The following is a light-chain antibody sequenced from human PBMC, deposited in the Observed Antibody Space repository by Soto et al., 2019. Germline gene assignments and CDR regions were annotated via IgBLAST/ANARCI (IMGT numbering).Light chain of an antibody. Sequence: DIRMTQSPSTVSASVGDRVTITCRASQSISSWLAWYQQKPGKAPKLLIYDASSLESGVPSRFSGSGSGTEFTLTISSLQPDDFATYYCQQYNSYSWTFGQGTKVDIK. CDR1: QSISSW. CDR2: DAS. CDR3: QQYNSYSWT. J-gene: IGKJ1*01. V-gene: IGKV1-5*01.